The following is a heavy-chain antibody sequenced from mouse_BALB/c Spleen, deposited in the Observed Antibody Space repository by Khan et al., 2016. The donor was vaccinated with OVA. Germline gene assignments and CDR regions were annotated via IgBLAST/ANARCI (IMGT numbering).Heavy chain of an antibody. Sequence: EVQLQESGPGLVKPSQSLFLTCTVTGYSITSGYGWNWIRQFPGNKLDWMGYISYSGSTNYTPSLKSRISITRDTSKNQFFLQLNSVTTEDTATYYCARTARIKYWGQGTTLTVSS. CDR3: ARTARIKY. CDR1: GYSITSGYG. J-gene: IGHJ2*01. V-gene: IGHV3-2*02. D-gene: IGHD1-2*01. CDR2: ISYSGST.